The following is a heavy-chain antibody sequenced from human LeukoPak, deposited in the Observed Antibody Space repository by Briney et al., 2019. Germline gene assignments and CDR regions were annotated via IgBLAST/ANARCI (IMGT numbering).Heavy chain of an antibody. CDR1: GFTFSGSA. V-gene: IGHV3-73*01. Sequence: QAGGSLRLSCAASGFTFSGSAIHWVRQASGKGLEWVGRIRDKANSYATAYIASVKGRFTISRDDSKNTAYLQMSSLKTADTAVYYCTRWDCTTTGCYPFDYWGQGTLVTVSS. CDR3: TRWDCTTTGCYPFDY. J-gene: IGHJ4*02. CDR2: IRDKANSYAT. D-gene: IGHD2-2*01.